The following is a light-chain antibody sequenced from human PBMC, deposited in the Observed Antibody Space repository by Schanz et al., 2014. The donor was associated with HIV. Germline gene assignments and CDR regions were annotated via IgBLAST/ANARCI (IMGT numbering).Light chain of an antibody. CDR2: GAS. CDR1: QTVYSNY. V-gene: IGKV3-20*01. J-gene: IGKJ4*01. Sequence: EIVLTQSPVTLSLSPGERVTLSCRASQTVYSNYLAWYQQKPGQAPRLLVYGASSRATGIPDRFSGSGSGSDFTLTISTLEPEDFAVYYCQYFGNSGGNLGGGTKVEIQ. CDR3: QYFGNSGGN.